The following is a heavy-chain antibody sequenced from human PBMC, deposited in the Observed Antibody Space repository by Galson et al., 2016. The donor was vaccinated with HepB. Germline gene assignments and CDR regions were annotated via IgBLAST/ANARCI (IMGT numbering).Heavy chain of an antibody. D-gene: IGHD4-11*01. CDR2: ISTSGGST. CDR3: AKGTTRLGDN. V-gene: IGHV3-23*01. J-gene: IGHJ4*02. CDR1: GFAFSAYG. Sequence: SLRLSCAASGFAFSAYGMTWVRQAPRKGLEWVAAISTSGGSTDYADSVRGRFTISTDNSKNMLYLQMNSLRAEDSALYYCAKGTTRLGDNWGQGILVTVSS.